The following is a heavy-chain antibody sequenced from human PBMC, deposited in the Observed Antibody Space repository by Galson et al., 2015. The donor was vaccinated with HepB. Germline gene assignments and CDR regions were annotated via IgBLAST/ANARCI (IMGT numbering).Heavy chain of an antibody. CDR3: ARGKIVGATFDY. D-gene: IGHD1-26*01. J-gene: IGHJ4*02. CDR1: GFTFSSYS. CDR2: ISSSSTI. Sequence: SLRLSCAASGFTFSSYSMNWVRQAPGKGLEWVSYISSSSTIYYADSVMGRFTISSDNAKNTLYLQMNSLRAEDTAVYYCARGKIVGATFDYWGQGTLVTVSS. V-gene: IGHV3-48*01.